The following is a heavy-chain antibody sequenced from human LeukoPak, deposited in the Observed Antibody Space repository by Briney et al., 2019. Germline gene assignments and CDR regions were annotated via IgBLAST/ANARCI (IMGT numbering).Heavy chain of an antibody. Sequence: SETLSLTCAVYGGSFSGYYWSWIRQPPGKGLEWIGEINHSGSTNYNPSLKSRVTISVDTSKNQFSLKLSSVTAADTAVYYCARGALNNWGHPLYFDYWGQGTLVTVSS. CDR1: GGSFSGYY. CDR2: INHSGST. V-gene: IGHV4-34*01. CDR3: ARGALNNWGHPLYFDY. J-gene: IGHJ4*02. D-gene: IGHD1-1*01.